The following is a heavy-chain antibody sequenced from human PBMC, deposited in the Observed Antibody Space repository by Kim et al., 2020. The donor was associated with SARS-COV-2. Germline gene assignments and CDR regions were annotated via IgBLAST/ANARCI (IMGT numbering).Heavy chain of an antibody. CDR3: ARSGWWGHYYGMDV. D-gene: IGHD2-15*01. CDR1: GFTFSSYS. V-gene: IGHV3-48*02. J-gene: IGHJ6*02. Sequence: GGSLRLSCAASGFTFSSYSMNWVRQAPGKGLEWVSYISSSSSTIYYADSVKGRFTISRDNAKNSLYLQMNSLRDEDTAVYYCARSGWWGHYYGMDVWGQGTTVPVSS. CDR2: ISSSSSTI.